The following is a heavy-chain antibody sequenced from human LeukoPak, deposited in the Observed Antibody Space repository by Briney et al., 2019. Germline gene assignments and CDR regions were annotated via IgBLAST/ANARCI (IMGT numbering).Heavy chain of an antibody. CDR2: IYSGGST. CDR3: ARDLGYQLLFQFDY. J-gene: IGHJ4*02. D-gene: IGHD2-2*01. Sequence: GGSLRLSCAASGFTVSSNYMSWARQAPGKGLEWVSVIYSGGSTYYADSVKGRFTISRDNSKNTLYLQMNSLRAEDTAVYYCARDLGYQLLFQFDYWGQGTLVTVSS. V-gene: IGHV3-53*01. CDR1: GFTVSSNY.